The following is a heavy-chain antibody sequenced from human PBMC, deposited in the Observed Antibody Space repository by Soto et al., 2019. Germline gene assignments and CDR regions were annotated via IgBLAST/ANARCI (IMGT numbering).Heavy chain of an antibody. V-gene: IGHV4-59*08. Sequence: TSETLSLTCTVSGDSISTDYWSWIRQSPGKGLEWIGFIYYGGSTNYNPSLKSRVTISVDTPKNQFSLKLSSVTAADTAVYYCATGGPYYYDSSGQFDYWGQGTLVTVSS. CDR2: IYYGGST. CDR3: ATGGPYYYDSSGQFDY. CDR1: GDSISTDY. J-gene: IGHJ4*02. D-gene: IGHD3-22*01.